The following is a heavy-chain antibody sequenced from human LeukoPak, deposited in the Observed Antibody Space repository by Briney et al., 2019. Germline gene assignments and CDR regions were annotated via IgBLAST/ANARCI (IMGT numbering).Heavy chain of an antibody. J-gene: IGHJ4*02. D-gene: IGHD3-22*01. CDR3: ARDSDSSSRYMDYFDY. V-gene: IGHV3-21*01. CDR1: GFAFSSYW. Sequence: GGSLRLSCEASGFAFSSYWMTWVRQAPGKGLEWVSSISSTGRHINYADSMKGRFTISRDNAKNSLHLQMNNLRAEDTAVYYCARDSDSSSRYMDYFDYWGQGALVTVSS. CDR2: ISSTGRHI.